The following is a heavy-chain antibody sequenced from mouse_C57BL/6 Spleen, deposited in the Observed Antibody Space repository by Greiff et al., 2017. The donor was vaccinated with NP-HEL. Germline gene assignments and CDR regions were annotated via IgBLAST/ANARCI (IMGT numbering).Heavy chain of an antibody. J-gene: IGHJ2*01. CDR2: IYPGDGDT. V-gene: IGHV1-82*01. CDR1: GYAFSSSW. Sequence: QVQLQQSGPELVKPGASVKISCKASGYAFSSSWMNWVKQRPGKGLEWIGRIYPGDGDTNYNGKFKGKATLTADKSSSTAYMQLSSLTSEDSAVYFCAREGRDSSGYVALDDWGQGTTLTVSS. CDR3: AREGRDSSGYVALDD. D-gene: IGHD3-2*02.